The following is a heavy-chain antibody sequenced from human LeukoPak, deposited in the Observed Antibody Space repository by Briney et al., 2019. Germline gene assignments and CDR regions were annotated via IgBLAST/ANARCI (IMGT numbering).Heavy chain of an antibody. J-gene: IGHJ4*02. CDR1: GFIFSDYS. V-gene: IGHV3-23*01. CDR2: ISGSGAST. CDR3: AKDAVNSSWRRRPDY. Sequence: GGSLRLSCAASGFIFSDYSMNWVRQAPGKGLEWVSAISGSGASTYYADSVKGRFTISRDNSKNTLYLQMNSLRAEDTAVYYCAKDAVNSSWRRRPDYWGQGTLVTVSS. D-gene: IGHD6-13*01.